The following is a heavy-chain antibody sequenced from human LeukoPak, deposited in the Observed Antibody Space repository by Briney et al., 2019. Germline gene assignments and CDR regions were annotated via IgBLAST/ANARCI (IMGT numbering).Heavy chain of an antibody. CDR2: INHSGST. D-gene: IGHD6-13*01. V-gene: IGHV4-34*01. CDR3: ARLGIAAAGVDY. CDR1: GGSFSGYY. J-gene: IGHJ4*02. Sequence: SETLSLTCAVYGGSFSGYYWSWIRQPPGKGLEWIGEINHSGSTNYNPSLKSRVTISVDTSKNQFSLKLSSVTAADTAVYYCARLGIAAAGVDYWGQGTLVTVSS.